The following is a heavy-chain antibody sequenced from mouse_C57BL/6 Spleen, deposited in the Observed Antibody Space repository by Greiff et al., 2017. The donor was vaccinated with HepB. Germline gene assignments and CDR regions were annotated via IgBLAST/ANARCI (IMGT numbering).Heavy chain of an antibody. CDR3: TRGEVYDYDDYFDY. D-gene: IGHD2-4*01. V-gene: IGHV5-9-1*02. CDR2: ISSGGDYI. CDR1: GFTFSSYA. Sequence: DVMLVESGEGLVKPGGSLKLSCAASGFTFSSYAMSWVRQTPEKRLEWVAYISSGGDYIYYADTVKGRFTISRDNARNTLYLQMSSLKSEDTAMYYCTRGEVYDYDDYFDYWGQGTTLTVSS. J-gene: IGHJ2*01.